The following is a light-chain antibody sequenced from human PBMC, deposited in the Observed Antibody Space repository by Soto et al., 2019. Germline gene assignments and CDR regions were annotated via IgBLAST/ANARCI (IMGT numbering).Light chain of an antibody. CDR1: QGISSA. Sequence: AIQLTQSPSSLSASVGDRVTITCRASQGISSALAWYQQKPGKAPKLLIYAASTLESGVPSRFSATVSGTEFSLTITSLQPEDFATYYCQQLFDSPITFGQGTRLEI. CDR2: AAS. J-gene: IGKJ5*01. CDR3: QQLFDSPIT. V-gene: IGKV1D-13*01.